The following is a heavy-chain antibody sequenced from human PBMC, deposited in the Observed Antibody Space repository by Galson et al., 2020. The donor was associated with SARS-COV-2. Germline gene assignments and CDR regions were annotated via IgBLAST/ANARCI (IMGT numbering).Heavy chain of an antibody. CDR2: INPISGGT. D-gene: IGHD6-13*01. J-gene: IGHJ4*02. Sequence: ASVKVSCKASGYTFTGHYIHWVRQAPGQGLEWMGWINPISGGTNYAQKFKDWVTMTRDTSISTAYMELSSLRSDDTAVFFCASSLSSWSLSGFDYWGQGTLVTVSS. V-gene: IGHV1-2*04. CDR1: GYTFTGHY. CDR3: ASSLSSWSLSGFDY.